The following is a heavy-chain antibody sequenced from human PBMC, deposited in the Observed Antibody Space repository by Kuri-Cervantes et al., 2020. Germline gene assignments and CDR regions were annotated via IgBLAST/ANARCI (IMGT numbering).Heavy chain of an antibody. J-gene: IGHJ6*02. CDR2: ISGSGGST. CDR3: AKLLGYYDSSGYYSRYYYYGMDV. Sequence: GGSLRLSCAASGFTFSSYAMSWVRQAPGKGLEWVSAISGSGGSTYYADSVKGRFTISRDNSKNTLYLQMNSLRAEDTAVYYCAKLLGYYDSSGYYSRYYYYGMDVWGQGTTVTVSS. V-gene: IGHV3-23*01. CDR1: GFTFSSYA. D-gene: IGHD3-22*01.